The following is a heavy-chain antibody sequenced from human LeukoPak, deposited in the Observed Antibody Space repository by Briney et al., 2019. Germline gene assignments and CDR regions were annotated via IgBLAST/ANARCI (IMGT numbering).Heavy chain of an antibody. CDR3: ARDPGYGLGVDYGDY. CDR2: IHRGGNT. D-gene: IGHD3-10*01. J-gene: IGHJ4*02. CDR1: GFTVSGNY. V-gene: IGHV3-66*01. Sequence: GGSLRLSCAASGFTVSGNYMSWVRQAPGKGLEWLSVIHRGGNTYYADSVKGRFTISRDSSKNTVFLQMDSLRAEDTAVYYCARDPGYGLGVDYGDYWGQGTLVTVPS.